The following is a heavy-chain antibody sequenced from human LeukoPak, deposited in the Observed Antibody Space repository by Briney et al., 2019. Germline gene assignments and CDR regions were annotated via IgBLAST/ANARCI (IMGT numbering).Heavy chain of an antibody. CDR3: AKDRLGGELYY. D-gene: IGHD3-16*01. CDR2: ISYDGSNK. Sequence: GGSLRLSCAASGFTFSSYSMNWVRQAPGKGLEWVAVISYDGSNKYYADSVKGRFTISRDNSKNTLYLQMNSLRAEDTAVYYCAKDRLGGELYYWGQGTLVTVSS. V-gene: IGHV3-30*18. J-gene: IGHJ4*02. CDR1: GFTFSSYS.